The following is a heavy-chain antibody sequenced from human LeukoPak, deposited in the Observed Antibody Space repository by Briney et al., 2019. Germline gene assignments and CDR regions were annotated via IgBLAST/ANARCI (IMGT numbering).Heavy chain of an antibody. J-gene: IGHJ6*03. Sequence: GGSLRLSCAASGFTFSSYGMHWVRQAPGKGLEWVAFIRYDGSNKYYADSVKGRFTISIDNSKNTLYLQMNSLRAEDTAVYYCAKDVRSCSSTSCYYPITYYYYYMDVWGKGTTVTVSS. CDR2: IRYDGSNK. CDR3: AKDVRSCSSTSCYYPITYYYYYMDV. D-gene: IGHD2-2*01. V-gene: IGHV3-30*02. CDR1: GFTFSSYG.